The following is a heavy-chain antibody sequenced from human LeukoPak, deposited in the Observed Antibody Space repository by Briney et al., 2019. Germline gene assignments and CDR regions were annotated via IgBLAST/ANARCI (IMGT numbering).Heavy chain of an antibody. Sequence: GGSLRLSCAASGFAFSSYAMSWVRQAPGKGLEWVSAISGSGGSTYYADSVKGRFTISRDNSKETLYLQMNSLRAEDTAVYYCAKEGSNDILTPFDSWGQGTLVTVSS. CDR3: AKEGSNDILTPFDS. D-gene: IGHD3-9*01. CDR1: GFAFSSYA. J-gene: IGHJ4*02. V-gene: IGHV3-23*01. CDR2: ISGSGGST.